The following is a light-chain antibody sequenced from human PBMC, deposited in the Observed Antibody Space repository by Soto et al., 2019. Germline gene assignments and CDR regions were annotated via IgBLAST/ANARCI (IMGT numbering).Light chain of an antibody. CDR2: KAS. V-gene: IGKV1-5*03. Sequence: DIQMTQSPSTMSASVGDRVTITCRASLSIVNWLAWYQQKPGKAPKLLIYKASTLESGVPSRFSGSGSGTEFTLSISRLQPDDFATYYCQQYNSYPVTFGQGTRLEIK. J-gene: IGKJ5*01. CDR1: LSIVNW. CDR3: QQYNSYPVT.